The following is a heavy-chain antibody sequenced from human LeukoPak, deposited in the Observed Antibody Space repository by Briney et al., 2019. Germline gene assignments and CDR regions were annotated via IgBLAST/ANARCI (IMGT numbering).Heavy chain of an antibody. CDR3: AKVYDYVWGSCLPDY. V-gene: IGHV1-18*01. Sequence: ASVKVSCKASGYTFTSYGISWVRQAPGQGLEWMGWISAYNGNTNYAQKLQGRVTMTTDTSTSTAYMELRSLRSDDTAVYYCAKVYDYVWGSCLPDYWGQGTLVTVSS. CDR2: ISAYNGNT. J-gene: IGHJ4*02. D-gene: IGHD3-16*01. CDR1: GYTFTSYG.